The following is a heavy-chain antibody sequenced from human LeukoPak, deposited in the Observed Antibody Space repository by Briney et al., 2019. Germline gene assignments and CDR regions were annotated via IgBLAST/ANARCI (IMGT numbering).Heavy chain of an antibody. CDR1: GFTFSSYS. V-gene: IGHV3-21*01. Sequence: GGSPRLSCAASGFTFSSYSMNWVRQAPGKGLEWVSSISSSSSYIYYADSVKGRFTISRDNAKNSLYLQMNSLRAEDTAVYYCARDFGGYCTNGVCYTVFDYWGQGTLVTVSS. J-gene: IGHJ4*02. D-gene: IGHD2-8*01. CDR2: ISSSSSYI. CDR3: ARDFGGYCTNGVCYTVFDY.